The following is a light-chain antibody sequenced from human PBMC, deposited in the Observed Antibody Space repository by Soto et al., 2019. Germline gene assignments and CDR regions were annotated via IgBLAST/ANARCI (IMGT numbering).Light chain of an antibody. CDR3: QTWDTGIHV. J-gene: IGLJ3*02. CDR2: INSDGSH. Sequence: QSVLTQSPSASASLGASVRLTCTLSSGLSSYAIAWHQQQPGKGPRYLMKINSDGSHTKGDRIPHRFSGSSSGAERYLTISSLQSEDEADFYCQTWDTGIHVFGGGTKLTVL. CDR1: SGLSSYA. V-gene: IGLV4-69*01.